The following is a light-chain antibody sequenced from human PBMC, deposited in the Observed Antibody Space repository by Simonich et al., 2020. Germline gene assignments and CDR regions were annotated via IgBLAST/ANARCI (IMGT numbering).Light chain of an antibody. Sequence: IQMTQSPSSLSASVGERVTITCKASQDISNYLNWYQQKPGKAPKLLIYVESNLETGGHSRFSGSGSGTDFTFTISSLQPEDIATYYCQQYDNLPITFGQGTQLEIK. CDR1: QDISNY. J-gene: IGKJ5*01. CDR3: QQYDNLPIT. CDR2: VES. V-gene: IGKV1-33*01.